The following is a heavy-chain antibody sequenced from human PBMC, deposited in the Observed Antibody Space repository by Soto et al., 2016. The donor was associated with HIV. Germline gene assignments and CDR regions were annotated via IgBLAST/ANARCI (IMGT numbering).Heavy chain of an antibody. Sequence: EVQLVESGGGLVKPGGSLRLSCAASGFTFSSYSMNWVRQAPGKGLEWVSSISSSSSYIYYADSVKGRFTISRDNAKNSLYLQMNSLRVDDTAVYYCARERGQQLPLDYWGQGTLAPSP. CDR3: ARERGQQLPLDY. V-gene: IGHV3-21*01. D-gene: IGHD6-13*01. CDR2: ISSSSSYI. J-gene: IGHJ4*02. CDR1: GFTFSSYS.